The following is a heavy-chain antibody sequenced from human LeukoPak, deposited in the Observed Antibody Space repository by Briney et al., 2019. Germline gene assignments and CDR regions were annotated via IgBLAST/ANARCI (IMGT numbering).Heavy chain of an antibody. D-gene: IGHD3-22*01. J-gene: IGHJ3*02. V-gene: IGHV3-7*03. Sequence: GGSLRLSCAASGFTFSTYWMNWVRQAPGKGLEWVANIKQDGSEKYYVDSVKGRFTISRDNAKNSLYLQVNSLKAEDTAMYYCARARWRFTMIGPHDAFDIWGQGTMVTVSS. CDR2: IKQDGSEK. CDR1: GFTFSTYW. CDR3: ARARWRFTMIGPHDAFDI.